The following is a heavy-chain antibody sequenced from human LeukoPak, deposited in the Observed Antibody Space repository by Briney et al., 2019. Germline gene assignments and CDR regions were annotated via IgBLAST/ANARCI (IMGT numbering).Heavy chain of an antibody. CDR3: AKSDCASDGCKLLNC. V-gene: IGHV3-23*01. D-gene: IGHD5-24*01. J-gene: IGHJ4*02. CDR2: ISGSGDAT. CDR1: GFIFSSYA. Sequence: GGSLRLSCAVSGFIFSSYATSWVRQAPGKGLEWVSSISGSGDATKYADSVMGRFTISRDNSKNTLSLQMNSLRAEDTAVYYCAKSDCASDGCKLLNCWGQGTLVTASS.